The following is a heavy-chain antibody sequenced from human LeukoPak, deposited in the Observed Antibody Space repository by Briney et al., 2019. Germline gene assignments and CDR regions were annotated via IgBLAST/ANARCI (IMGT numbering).Heavy chain of an antibody. CDR2: ISGSGGST. J-gene: IGHJ6*03. CDR1: GFTFSSYA. V-gene: IGHV3-23*01. CDR3: AKGAYSGSYYEYFYYYYMDV. Sequence: GSLRLSCAASGFTFSSYAMSWVRQAPGKGLEWVSAISGSGGSTYYADSVKGRFTISRDNSKNTLYLQMNSLRAEDTAVYYCAKGAYSGSYYEYFYYYYMDVWGKGTTVTVSS. D-gene: IGHD1-26*01.